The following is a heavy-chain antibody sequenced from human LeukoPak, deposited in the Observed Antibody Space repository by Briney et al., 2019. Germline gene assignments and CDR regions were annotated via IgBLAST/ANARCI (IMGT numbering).Heavy chain of an antibody. CDR2: IYHSGST. J-gene: IGHJ4*02. Sequence: SETLSLTCSVSGYSISSGYYWGWIRQPPGKGLEWIGSIYHSGSTYYNPSLKSRVTISVDTSKNQFSLKLSSVTAADTAVYYCARAGVFDYWGQGTLVTVST. CDR1: GYSISSGYY. V-gene: IGHV4-38-2*02. D-gene: IGHD3-10*01. CDR3: ARAGVFDY.